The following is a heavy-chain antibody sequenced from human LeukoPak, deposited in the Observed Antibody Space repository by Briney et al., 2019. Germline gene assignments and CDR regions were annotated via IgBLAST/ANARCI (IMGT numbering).Heavy chain of an antibody. Sequence: GGSLRLSCAASGFTFSIYEVNWVRQAPGKGLEWVSYISSSGATIYYADSVKGRFTVSRDNAKNSLYLQMTSLRAEGTAVYYCARDSGSGRSPPLDYWGQGTLVTVSS. CDR3: ARDSGSGRSPPLDY. CDR2: ISSSGATI. J-gene: IGHJ4*02. V-gene: IGHV3-48*03. D-gene: IGHD6-19*01. CDR1: GFTFSIYE.